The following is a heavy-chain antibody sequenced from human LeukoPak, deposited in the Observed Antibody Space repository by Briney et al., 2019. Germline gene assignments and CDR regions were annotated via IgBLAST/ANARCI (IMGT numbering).Heavy chain of an antibody. CDR3: ARVAYGDDFDY. CDR1: GGSISSHY. D-gene: IGHD4-17*01. Sequence: SETLSLTCTVSGGSISSHYWSWIRQPPGKGLEWIGRIYSSGNTNYNPSLKSRVTMSVDTSKNQFSLKLSSVTAADTAVYYCARVAYGDDFDYWGQGTLVTVSS. V-gene: IGHV4-4*07. CDR2: IYSSGNT. J-gene: IGHJ4*02.